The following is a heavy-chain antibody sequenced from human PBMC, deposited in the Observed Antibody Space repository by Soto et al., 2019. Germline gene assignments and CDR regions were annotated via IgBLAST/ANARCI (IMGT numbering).Heavy chain of an antibody. V-gene: IGHV1-58*02. CDR3: AAGPDLYYYYMDV. CDR1: GFTFTSSA. Sequence: ASVKVSCKASGFTFTSSAMQWVRQARGQRLEWIGWIVVGSGNTNYAQKFQERVTITRDMSTSTAYMELSSLRSEDTAVYYCAAGPDLYYYYMDVWGKGTTVTVSS. J-gene: IGHJ6*03. CDR2: IVVGSGNT.